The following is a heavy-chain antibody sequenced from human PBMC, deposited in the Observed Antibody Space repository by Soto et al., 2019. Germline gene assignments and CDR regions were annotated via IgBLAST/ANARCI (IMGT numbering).Heavy chain of an antibody. J-gene: IGHJ4*02. CDR1: GYTFSDYY. D-gene: IGHD3-16*01. V-gene: IGHV1-2*02. CDR2: INPNSGGT. Sequence: QVQLVQSGAEVRKPGASVKVSCKASGYTFSDYYIHWVRQAPGQGLEWMGWINPNSGGTKYASKFQGGVTMTRDTSITTAYMTLRRLRSGDTAVYYCAREPATAKPEGVDFWGQGTLVTVSS. CDR3: AREPATAKPEGVDF.